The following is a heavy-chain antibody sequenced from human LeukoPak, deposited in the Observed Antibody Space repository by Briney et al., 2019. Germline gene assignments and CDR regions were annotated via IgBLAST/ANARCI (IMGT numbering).Heavy chain of an antibody. CDR1: GYTFTGYY. J-gene: IGHJ3*02. D-gene: IGHD3-10*01. CDR3: ARGVVRGAIHI. Sequence: GASVKVSCKASGYTFTGYYMHWVRQAPGQGLEWMGWINPNSGGTNCRVIMTRDTSISTAYMELSRLRSDDTAVYYCARGVVRGAIHIWGQGTMVTVSS. V-gene: IGHV1-2*02. CDR2: INPNSGGT.